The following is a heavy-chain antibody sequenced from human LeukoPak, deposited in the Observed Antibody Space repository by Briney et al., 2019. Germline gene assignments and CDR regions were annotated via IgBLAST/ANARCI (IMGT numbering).Heavy chain of an antibody. J-gene: IGHJ4*02. D-gene: IGHD6-19*01. CDR2: INPYSGGT. Sequence: ASVKVSCKTSGYTFADYYMHWVRQAPGQGLEWMGWINPYSGGTNYAQKFQGRVTMTRDTSIRTAYMELSRLRSDDTAMYYCAREPAADPGTGWSYFDYWGQGTLVTVSS. V-gene: IGHV1-2*02. CDR1: GYTFADYY. CDR3: AREPAADPGTGWSYFDY.